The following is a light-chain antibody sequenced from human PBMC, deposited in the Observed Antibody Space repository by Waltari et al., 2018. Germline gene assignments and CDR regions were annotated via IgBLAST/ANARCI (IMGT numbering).Light chain of an antibody. CDR2: AAS. CDR1: QGISSY. CDR3: QQLNSYPLFT. V-gene: IGKV1-9*01. J-gene: IGKJ3*01. Sequence: DIQLTQSPSFLSASVGDRVTITCRASQGISSYLAWYQQKPGKAPKLLIYAASTLQNGVPSRFSGSGSGTEFTLTISGLQPEDFATYYCQQLNSYPLFTFGPGTKVDIK.